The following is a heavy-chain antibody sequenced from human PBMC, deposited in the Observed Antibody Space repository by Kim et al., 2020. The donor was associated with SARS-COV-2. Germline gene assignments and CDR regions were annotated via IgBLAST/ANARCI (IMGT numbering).Heavy chain of an antibody. Sequence: SETLSLTCAVYGGSFSGYYWSWIRQPPGKGLEWIGEINHSGSTNYNPSLKSRVTISVDTSKNQFSLKLSSVTAADTAVYYCARGPYCSGGSCYPSYYYYYGMDVWGQGTTVTVSS. J-gene: IGHJ6*02. CDR1: GGSFSGYY. CDR2: INHSGST. CDR3: ARGPYCSGGSCYPSYYYYYGMDV. D-gene: IGHD2-15*01. V-gene: IGHV4-34*01.